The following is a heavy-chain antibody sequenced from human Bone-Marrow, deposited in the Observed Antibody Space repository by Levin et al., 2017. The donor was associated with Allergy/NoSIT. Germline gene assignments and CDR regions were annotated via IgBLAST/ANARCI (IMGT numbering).Heavy chain of an antibody. D-gene: IGHD3-10*01. CDR2: VSWDGGSA. J-gene: IGHJ4*02. Sequence: GVLKISCAASGFIFDDYAMHWVRQAPGKGLEWVSLVSWDGGSAYYADSVKGRFTISRDNSKNSLYLQMHTLRAEDTALYYCAKDKLSHAPSGIDYWGQGTLVTVSS. V-gene: IGHV3-43D*03. CDR3: AKDKLSHAPSGIDY. CDR1: GFIFDDYA.